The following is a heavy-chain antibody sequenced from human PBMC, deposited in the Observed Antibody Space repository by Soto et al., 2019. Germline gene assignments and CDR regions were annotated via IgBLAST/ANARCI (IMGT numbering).Heavy chain of an antibody. V-gene: IGHV3-33*01. J-gene: IGHJ4*02. CDR1: GVPFSSYG. Sequence: GGSLRLSCASSGVPFSSYGMHWVRQAPGKGLEWVAVIWYDGSNKYYADSVKGRFTISRDNSKNTLYLQMNSLRAEDTAVYYCARGRHLGFLVPAANIDYWGQGTLVTVSS. CDR2: IWYDGSNK. CDR3: ARGRHLGFLVPAANIDY. D-gene: IGHD2-2*01.